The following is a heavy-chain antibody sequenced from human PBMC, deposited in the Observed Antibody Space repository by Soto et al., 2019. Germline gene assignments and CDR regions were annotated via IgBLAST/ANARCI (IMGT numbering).Heavy chain of an antibody. D-gene: IGHD3-9*01. Sequence: SLTCTVSVGSVSSATYYWNWIRQPPGKGLEWIGSVYYSGTPNYNPSLKSRVTISMDTSYNRLSLKLRSVTAADTAVYYCARDLYLRTGPWGMDVWGQGTTVTVSS. J-gene: IGHJ6*02. CDR1: VGSVSSATYY. CDR2: VYYSGTP. V-gene: IGHV4-61*01. CDR3: ARDLYLRTGPWGMDV.